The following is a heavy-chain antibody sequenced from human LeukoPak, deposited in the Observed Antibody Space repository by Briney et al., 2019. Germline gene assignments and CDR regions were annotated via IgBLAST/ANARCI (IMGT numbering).Heavy chain of an antibody. CDR3: ARGLPGYSYGPLAD. Sequence: GGSLRLSCAASGLNVSSYWMHWVRQALGKGLVWDSRINSDGSSTSYADSVKGRFTISRDNAKNTLYLQMNSLRDEDTAVYYCARGLPGYSYGPLADWGQGTLVTVSS. D-gene: IGHD5-18*01. CDR2: INSDGSST. CDR1: GLNVSSYW. J-gene: IGHJ4*02. V-gene: IGHV3-74*01.